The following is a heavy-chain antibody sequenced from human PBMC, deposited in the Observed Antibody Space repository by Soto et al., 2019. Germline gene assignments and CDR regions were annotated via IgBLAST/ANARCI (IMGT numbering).Heavy chain of an antibody. J-gene: IGHJ6*02. D-gene: IGHD2-15*01. CDR2: ISAYNGNT. CDR1: GYTFTSYG. Sequence: QVQLVQSGAEVKKPGASVKVSCKASGYTFTSYGISWVRQAPGQGLEWLGGISAYNGNTNYAQKLQGRVTMTTDTTTSTAYLALRRLRSDDRAVYYCARARGGSYYYYGMDVWGQGTTVTVSS. CDR3: ARARGGSYYYYGMDV. V-gene: IGHV1-18*04.